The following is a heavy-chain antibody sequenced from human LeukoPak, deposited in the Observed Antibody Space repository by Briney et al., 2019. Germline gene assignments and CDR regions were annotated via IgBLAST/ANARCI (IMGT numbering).Heavy chain of an antibody. CDR1: GGSISTSSYY. CDR3: ARERGELRGYSYGYKYYYYYYMDV. CDR2: INHSGST. J-gene: IGHJ6*03. D-gene: IGHD5-18*01. Sequence: PSETLSLTCTVSGGSISTSSYYWGWIRQPPGKGLEWIGEINHSGSTNYNPSLKSRITISVDTSKNQFSLKLSSVTAADTAVYYCARERGELRGYSYGYKYYYYYYMDVWGKGTTVTVSS. V-gene: IGHV4-39*07.